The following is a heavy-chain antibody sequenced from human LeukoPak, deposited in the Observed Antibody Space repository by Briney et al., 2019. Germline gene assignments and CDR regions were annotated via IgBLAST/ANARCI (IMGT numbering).Heavy chain of an antibody. CDR3: ARGDSMVPGTSGYYGMDV. V-gene: IGHV7-4-1*02. CDR2: INTNTGNP. D-gene: IGHD3-10*01. CDR1: GYTFTSYA. Sequence: ASVKVSCKASGYTFTSYAINWVRQAPGQGLEWMGWINTNTGNPTYAQGFTGRFVFSLDTSVSTAYLQISSLKAEDTAVYYCARGDSMVPGTSGYYGMDVWGQGTTVTVSS. J-gene: IGHJ6*02.